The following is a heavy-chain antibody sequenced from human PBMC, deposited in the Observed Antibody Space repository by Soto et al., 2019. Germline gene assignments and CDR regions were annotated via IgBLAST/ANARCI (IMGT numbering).Heavy chain of an antibody. CDR2: ISGGGASA. CDR1: GFTFNTYS. D-gene: IGHD1-26*01. J-gene: IGHJ4*02. Sequence: WGSLLLSWVPSGFTFNTYSMGWVRQAPGKGLEWVSVISGGGASADYVDSVEGRFTISRDKSKNTVYLEMNSLRDEDTDVYYCAKGRAYSGSYLENWGQGTLVTVSS. V-gene: IGHV3-23*01. CDR3: AKGRAYSGSYLEN.